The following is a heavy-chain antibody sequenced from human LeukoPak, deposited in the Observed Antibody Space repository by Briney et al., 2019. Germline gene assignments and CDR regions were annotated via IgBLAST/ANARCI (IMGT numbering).Heavy chain of an antibody. CDR2: IDYSGRT. CDR3: ARGGLEGAVNGWFDP. Sequence: SETLSLTCAVYGGSFSGYYWSWIRQPPGKGLEWIGNIDYSGRTYSNPSLWSRLTISIDTSKNQFSLSVTSVTAADTAVYYCARGGLEGAVNGWFDPWGQGTLVTVSS. J-gene: IGHJ5*02. D-gene: IGHD6-19*01. CDR1: GGSFSGYY. V-gene: IGHV4-34*01.